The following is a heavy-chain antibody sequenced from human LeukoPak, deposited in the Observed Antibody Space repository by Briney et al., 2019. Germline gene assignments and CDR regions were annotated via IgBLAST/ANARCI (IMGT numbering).Heavy chain of an antibody. CDR2: ISYDGSNK. Sequence: GGSLRLSCAASGFSFSSYAMHWVRQAPGKGLEWVAVISYDGSNKYYGDSVKGRFTISRDNGENTLYVQMNGLRAEDTALYYCAKGYDSSGYMGDYWGQGTLVTVSS. CDR1: GFSFSSYA. J-gene: IGHJ4*02. V-gene: IGHV3-30*01. CDR3: AKGYDSSGYMGDY. D-gene: IGHD3-22*01.